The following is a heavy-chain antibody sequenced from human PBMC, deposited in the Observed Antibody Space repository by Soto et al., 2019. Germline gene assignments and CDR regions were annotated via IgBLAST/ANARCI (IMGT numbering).Heavy chain of an antibody. V-gene: IGHV1-18*01. CDR3: ARSAGVVDGDDY. CDR1: GYIFINYG. Sequence: QVQLVQSGAEVKKPGASVKVSCKASGYIFINYGISWVRQAPGQGLEWMGWINSYNGNTNSAQKLQSRVTMTTDTSTNPAYMELRSLTAADTAMYYCARSAGVVDGDDYWGQGTLVTVSS. J-gene: IGHJ4*02. D-gene: IGHD3-10*01. CDR2: INSYNGNT.